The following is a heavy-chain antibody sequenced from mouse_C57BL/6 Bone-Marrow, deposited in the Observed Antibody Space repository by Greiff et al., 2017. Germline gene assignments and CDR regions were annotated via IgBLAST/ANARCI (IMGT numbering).Heavy chain of an antibody. CDR2: IDPSDSYT. J-gene: IGHJ1*03. V-gene: IGHV1-50*01. Sequence: QVQLQQPGAELVKPGASVKLSCKASGYTFTSYWMQWVKQRPGQGLEWIGEIDPSDSYTNYNQKFKGKATLTVDKSSSTAYMQLSSLTSEDSAVYYCARDYYGSRWYFDVWGTGTTVTVSS. D-gene: IGHD1-1*01. CDR1: GYTFTSYW. CDR3: ARDYYGSRWYFDV.